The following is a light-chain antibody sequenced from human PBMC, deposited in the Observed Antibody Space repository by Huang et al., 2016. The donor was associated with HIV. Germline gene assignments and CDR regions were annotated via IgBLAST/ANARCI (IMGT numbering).Light chain of an antibody. CDR2: DTS. CDR3: QQYDNWPPGLT. V-gene: IGKV3D-15*01. J-gene: IGKJ4*01. Sequence: EIVMTQSPATLSVSPGGGATLSCRASQNVRSNLAWYQQTPGQAPRPLIYDTSTRASGVPARFRGSGSGTEFTLTISGLQSEDFAVYYCQQYDNWPPGLTFGGGTKVEI. CDR1: QNVRSN.